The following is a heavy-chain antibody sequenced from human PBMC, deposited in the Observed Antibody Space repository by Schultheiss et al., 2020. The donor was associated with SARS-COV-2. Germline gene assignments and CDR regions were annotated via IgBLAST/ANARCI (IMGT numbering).Heavy chain of an antibody. Sequence: GGSLRLSCAASGFTFSSYAMSWVRQAPGKGLEWVSAISGSGGSTYYEDSVKGRFTISRDNSKNTLYLQMNSLRAEDTAVYYCAKDIHVDDFWSGYYRPYYYYGMDVWGQGTTVTVSS. D-gene: IGHD3-3*01. V-gene: IGHV3-23*01. CDR2: ISGSGGST. CDR3: AKDIHVDDFWSGYYRPYYYYGMDV. J-gene: IGHJ6*02. CDR1: GFTFSSYA.